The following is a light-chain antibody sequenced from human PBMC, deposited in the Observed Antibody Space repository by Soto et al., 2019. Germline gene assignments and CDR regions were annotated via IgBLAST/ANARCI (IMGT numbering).Light chain of an antibody. Sequence: QSALTQPPPIYGAPGQRVTISCTGSSSNIGAGSDVHWYHQLPGTAPKLLIYGNTNRPSGVPDRFSGSKSGPSSSLATAGLQPEDEGDYYCQSYDSSLRGLNLFGSGSK. CDR2: GNT. V-gene: IGLV1-40*01. CDR3: QSYDSSLRGLNL. J-gene: IGLJ1*01. CDR1: SSNIGAGSD.